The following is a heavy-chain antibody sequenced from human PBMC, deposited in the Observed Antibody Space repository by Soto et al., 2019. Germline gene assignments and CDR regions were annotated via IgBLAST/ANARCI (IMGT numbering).Heavy chain of an antibody. CDR2: INPKSGDT. CDR1: GYTFTGYY. Sequence: ASVKVSCKASGYTFTGYYMHWVRQGPGQGLEWMGWINPKSGDTKYAQKFQGWVTMTRDTSKNHISLKLSSVTAADTAVYYCARVGSLWLGDLPWGQGTPVTVSS. D-gene: IGHD3-10*01. CDR3: ARVGSLWLGDLP. V-gene: IGHV1-2*04. J-gene: IGHJ5*02.